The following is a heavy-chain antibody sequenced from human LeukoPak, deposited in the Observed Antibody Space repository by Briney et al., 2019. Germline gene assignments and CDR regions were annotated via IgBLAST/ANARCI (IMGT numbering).Heavy chain of an antibody. V-gene: IGHV1-2*02. Sequence: ASVKVSCKASGYTFTSYYMHWVRQAPGQGLEWMGWINPNSGGTNYAQKFQGRVTMIRDTSISTAYMELSRLRSDDTAVYYCARDETGYSYGSYYFDYWGQGTLVTVSS. D-gene: IGHD5-18*01. J-gene: IGHJ4*02. CDR1: GYTFTSYY. CDR3: ARDETGYSYGSYYFDY. CDR2: INPNSGGT.